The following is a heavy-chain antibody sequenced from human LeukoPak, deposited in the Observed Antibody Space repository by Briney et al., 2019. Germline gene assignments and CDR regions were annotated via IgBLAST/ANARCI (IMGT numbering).Heavy chain of an antibody. J-gene: IGHJ6*02. D-gene: IGHD6-13*01. V-gene: IGHV1-69*13. Sequence: GASVKVSCKASGGTFSSYAISWVRQAPGQGLEWMGGIIPIFGTANYAQKFQGRVTITADESTSTAYIELSSLRSEDTAVYYCARNMYSSSWLPETQNWRMDVWGQGTTVTVSS. CDR2: IIPIFGTA. CDR3: ARNMYSSSWLPETQNWRMDV. CDR1: GGTFSSYA.